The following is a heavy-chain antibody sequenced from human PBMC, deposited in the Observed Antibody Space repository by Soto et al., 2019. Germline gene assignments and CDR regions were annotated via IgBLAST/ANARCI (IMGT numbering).Heavy chain of an antibody. Sequence: VGSLRLSCAASGFTFRSYSMNWVRQAPGKGLEWVSYISSSSSTIYYADSVKGRFTISRDNAKNSLYLQMNSLRDEDTAVYYCARDLAYYYDSSGYYYRSYYYYGMDVWGQGTTVTVSS. CDR2: ISSSSSTI. J-gene: IGHJ6*02. CDR3: ARDLAYYYDSSGYYYRSYYYYGMDV. CDR1: GFTFRSYS. V-gene: IGHV3-48*02. D-gene: IGHD3-22*01.